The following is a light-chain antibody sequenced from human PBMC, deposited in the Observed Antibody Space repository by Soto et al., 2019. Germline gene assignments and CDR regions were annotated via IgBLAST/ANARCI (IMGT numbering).Light chain of an antibody. CDR3: QQYGGAPPHT. J-gene: IGKJ2*01. Sequence: EIVLTQSPATPSLSPGERATLSCRASQSVSSYLAWYQQKPGQAPRLLIYDASNRATGIPARFSGSGSGTDFTLTISSLEPEDFAVYYCQQYGGAPPHTFGQGTKLEIK. CDR2: DAS. V-gene: IGKV3-11*01. CDR1: QSVSSY.